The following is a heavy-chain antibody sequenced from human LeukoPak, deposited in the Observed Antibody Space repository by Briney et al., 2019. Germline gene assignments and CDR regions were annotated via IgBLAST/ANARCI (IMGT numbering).Heavy chain of an antibody. Sequence: GRSLRLSCAASGFTFSSYAMHWVRQAPGKGLEWVAVISYDGSNKYYADSVKGRFTISRDNSKNTLYLQMNSLRAEDTAVYYCAREGALHAFDIWGQGTVVTVSS. J-gene: IGHJ3*02. CDR3: AREGALHAFDI. CDR1: GFTFSSYA. CDR2: ISYDGSNK. V-gene: IGHV3-30*04. D-gene: IGHD3-10*01.